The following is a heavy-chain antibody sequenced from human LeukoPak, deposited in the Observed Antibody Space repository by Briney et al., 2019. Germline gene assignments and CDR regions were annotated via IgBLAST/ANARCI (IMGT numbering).Heavy chain of an antibody. CDR2: IYYSGST. CDR3: ARVKPYDIRYYFDY. CDR1: GGSISSGGYY. D-gene: IGHD3-22*01. Sequence: SQTLSLTCTVSGGSISSGGYYWSWIRQHPGKGLEWIGYIYYSGSTYYNPSLKSRVTISVDTSKNQFSLKLSSVTAADTAVYYCARVKPYDIRYYFDYWGQGTLVTVSS. V-gene: IGHV4-31*03. J-gene: IGHJ4*02.